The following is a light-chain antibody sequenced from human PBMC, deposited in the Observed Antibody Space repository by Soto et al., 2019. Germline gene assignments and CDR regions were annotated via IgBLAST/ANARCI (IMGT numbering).Light chain of an antibody. CDR3: FSHAGSYTDV. Sequence: QSALTQPRSVSGSPGQSVTVSCTGTSSDVGGYNYVSWYQQHPGKVPKLMIYDVTKRPSGVPDRFSGSKSGNMASLTISGLQAEDEADYYCFSHAGSYTDVFGTGTKVTVL. CDR1: SSDVGGYNY. CDR2: DVT. J-gene: IGLJ1*01. V-gene: IGLV2-11*01.